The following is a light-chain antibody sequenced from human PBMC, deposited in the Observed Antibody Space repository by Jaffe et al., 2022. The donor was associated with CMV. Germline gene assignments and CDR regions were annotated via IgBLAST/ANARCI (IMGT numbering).Light chain of an antibody. CDR1: RSIYNY. CDR3: QLRSNWRIT. CDR2: DVS. Sequence: EIVLTQSPATLSVSPGERVTLSCRASRSIYNYLAWFQQKFGQSPRLLIFDVSQRAAGVPARFSGSGSGTDFTLTISSLEPEDFAVYYCQLRSNWRITFGQGTRLEIK. V-gene: IGKV3-11*01. J-gene: IGKJ5*01.